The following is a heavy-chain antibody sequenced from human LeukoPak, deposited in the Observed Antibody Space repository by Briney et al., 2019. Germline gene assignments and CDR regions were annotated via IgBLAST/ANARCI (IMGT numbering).Heavy chain of an antibody. CDR2: IYSGGST. D-gene: IGHD3-16*01. V-gene: IGHV3-53*01. CDR3: AKGEITFGGVIL. J-gene: IGHJ4*02. Sequence: GGSLRLSCAASGFTVSSNYMSWVRQAPGEGLEWVSVIYSGGSTYYAGSVKGRFTISRDNSKNTLYLQMNSLRAEDTAVYYCAKGEITFGGVILWGQGTLVTVSS. CDR1: GFTVSSNY.